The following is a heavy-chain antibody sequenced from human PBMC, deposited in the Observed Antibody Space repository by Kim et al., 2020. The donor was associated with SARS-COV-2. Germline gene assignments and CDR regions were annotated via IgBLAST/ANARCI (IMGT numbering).Heavy chain of an antibody. CDR2: IDPSDPST. V-gene: IGHV5-10-1*01. J-gene: IGHJ5*02. D-gene: IGHD5-12*01. CDR3: ARRRGDGYNNWFDP. CDR1: GYSFTSHW. Sequence: GESLKISCKGSGYSFTSHWITWVRQMPGEGLEWLGTIDPSDPSTHYSPSLQGHGTISVDKSISTAFLQWSSLKASDTAMYYCARRRGDGYNNWFDPWGQRTLVTVSA.